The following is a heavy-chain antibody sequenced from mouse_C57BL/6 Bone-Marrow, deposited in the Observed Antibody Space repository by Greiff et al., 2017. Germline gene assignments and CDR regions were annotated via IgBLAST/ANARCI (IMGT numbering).Heavy chain of an antibody. J-gene: IGHJ4*01. D-gene: IGHD3-1*01. CDR2: IDPSDSYT. CDR1: GYTFTSYW. V-gene: IGHV1-59*01. Sequence: VQLQQPGAELVRPGTSVKLSCKASGYTFTSYWMHWVKQRPGQGLEWIGVIDPSDSYTNYNQKFKGKATLTVDTSSSTAYMQLSSLTSEDSAVYYCARNPLGAMDYWGQGTSVTVSS. CDR3: ARNPLGAMDY.